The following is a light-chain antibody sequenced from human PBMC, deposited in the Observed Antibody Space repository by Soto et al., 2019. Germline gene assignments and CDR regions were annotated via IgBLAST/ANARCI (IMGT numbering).Light chain of an antibody. CDR1: QNIGSN. CDR3: LQYRDWPFT. CDR2: GAS. Sequence: IVMTQSPATLSVSPGERASLSCRASQNIGSNLAWYQQRPGQTPRLLIYGASSRATGVSATFTGTESGADFTLTISRLRSEDFAVYYCLQYRDWPFTFGQGTRLEIK. V-gene: IGKV3-15*01. J-gene: IGKJ2*01.